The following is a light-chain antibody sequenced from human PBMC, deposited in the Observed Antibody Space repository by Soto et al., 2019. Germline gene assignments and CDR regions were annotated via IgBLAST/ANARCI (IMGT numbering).Light chain of an antibody. J-gene: IGKJ2*01. CDR3: HQFRNWALT. CDR1: QSVGIN. V-gene: IGKV3-15*01. Sequence: EIVMTQSPATLSVSPGESATLSCRASQSVGINLAWYQQKPGQAPRLLIYDASTRATGVPARFSGGGSGTEFSLTISSLQSEDFAVYSCHQFRNWALTFGQGNKLEIK. CDR2: DAS.